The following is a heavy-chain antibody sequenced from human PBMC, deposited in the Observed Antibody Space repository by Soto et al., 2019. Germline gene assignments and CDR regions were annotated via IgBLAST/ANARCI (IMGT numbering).Heavy chain of an antibody. CDR3: ARGSSFTYYDYVWGSYRPFDY. J-gene: IGHJ4*02. CDR2: ISSSSSYI. Sequence: GGSQRLSCAASGFTFSSYSMNWVRQAPGKGLEWVSSISSSSSYIYYADSVKGRFTISRDNAKNSLYLQMNSLRAEDTAVYYCARGSSFTYYDYVWGSYRPFDYWGQGTLVTVSS. D-gene: IGHD3-16*02. V-gene: IGHV3-21*01. CDR1: GFTFSSYS.